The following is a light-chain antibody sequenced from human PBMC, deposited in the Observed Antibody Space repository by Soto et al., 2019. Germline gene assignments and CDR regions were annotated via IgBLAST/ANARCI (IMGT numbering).Light chain of an antibody. CDR3: QKYNSAPLT. CDR1: QGIAPY. Sequence: DVQMTQSPSSLSAFVGDRVTITCRASQGIAPYLAWFQHKPGKVPKLLIYATSTLQSGVLSRFSGSGSGTDFTLTITSLQPEDVATYYCQKYNSAPLTFGGGTKVEIK. J-gene: IGKJ4*01. V-gene: IGKV1-27*01. CDR2: ATS.